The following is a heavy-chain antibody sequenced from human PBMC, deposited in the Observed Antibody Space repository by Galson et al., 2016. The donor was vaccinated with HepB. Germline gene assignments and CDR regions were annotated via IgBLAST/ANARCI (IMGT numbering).Heavy chain of an antibody. CDR3: ARQPAYCSDGKCPPK. Sequence: SVKVSCKASGGTFTNYGVTWVRQAPGQGLEWMGGIIPILGAADYAQKFQGRVTITADESTSTAYMELSSLRFEDTAVYYCARQPAYCSDGKCPPKWGQGTLVTVPS. CDR2: IIPILGAA. V-gene: IGHV1-69*13. CDR1: GGTFTNYG. J-gene: IGHJ4*02. D-gene: IGHD2-15*01.